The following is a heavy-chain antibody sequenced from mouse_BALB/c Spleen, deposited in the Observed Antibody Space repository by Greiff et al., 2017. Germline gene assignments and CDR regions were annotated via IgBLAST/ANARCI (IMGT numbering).Heavy chain of an antibody. CDR3: AREGYYGSSYAWFAY. CDR2: INPNNGGT. D-gene: IGHD1-1*01. CDR1: GYTFTDYN. Sequence: EVQLQQSGPELVKPGASVKIPCKASGYTFTDYNMDWVKQSHGKSLEWIGDINPNNGGTIYNQKFKGKATLTVDKSSSTAYMELRSLTSEDTAVYYCAREGYYGSSYAWFAYWGQGTLVTVSA. J-gene: IGHJ3*01. V-gene: IGHV1-18*01.